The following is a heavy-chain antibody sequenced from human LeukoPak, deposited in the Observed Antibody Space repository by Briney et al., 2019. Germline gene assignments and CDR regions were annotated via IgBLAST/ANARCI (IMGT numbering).Heavy chain of an antibody. J-gene: IGHJ6*04. CDR3: ARAQVVEPADLQYYYFGMDV. Sequence: GGSLRLSCEASGFIFSNYEMKWIRQAPGKGLEWVSYIRNSGGTIYYADSVKGRFTISRDNAKNSLYLQMNSLRAEDTAVYYCARAQVVEPADLQYYYFGMDVWGKGTTVTVSS. V-gene: IGHV3-48*03. D-gene: IGHD2-2*01. CDR2: IRNSGGTI. CDR1: GFIFSNYE.